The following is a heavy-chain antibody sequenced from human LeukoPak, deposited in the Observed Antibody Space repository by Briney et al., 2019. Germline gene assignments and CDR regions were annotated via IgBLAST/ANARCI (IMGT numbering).Heavy chain of an antibody. Sequence: ASVKVSCKASGYTFTGYYMHWARQAPGQGPEWMGWLNPNSGGTNYAQNFQARVTMTRDTSITTAYMELSRLTSDDTAVYYCARGAHSGSYFLIDYWGQGTLVTVSS. CDR3: ARGAHSGSYFLIDY. D-gene: IGHD1-26*01. V-gene: IGHV1-2*02. J-gene: IGHJ4*02. CDR1: GYTFTGYY. CDR2: LNPNSGGT.